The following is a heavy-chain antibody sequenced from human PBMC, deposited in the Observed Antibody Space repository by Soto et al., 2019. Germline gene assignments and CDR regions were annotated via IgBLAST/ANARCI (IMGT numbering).Heavy chain of an antibody. CDR3: AIDLNYGLFDY. CDR1: GFTFSSYS. CDR2: IRSSSSTI. Sequence: EVQLVESGGGLVQPGGSLRLSCAASGFTFSSYSMNLVRLAPGKGLEWVSYIRSSSSTIYYADSVKGRFTISRDNAKNSRYLQMNSLRAEYAAVYYCAIDLNYGLFDYLGQGTLVTVSS. J-gene: IGHJ4*02. D-gene: IGHD4-17*01. V-gene: IGHV3-48*01.